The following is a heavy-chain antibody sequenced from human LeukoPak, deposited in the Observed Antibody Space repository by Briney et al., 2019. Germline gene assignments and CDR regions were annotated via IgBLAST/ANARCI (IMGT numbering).Heavy chain of an antibody. Sequence: PGGSLRLSCAASGFTFGSYAMSWVRQAPGKGLEWVSTIRGGGDSTYYADSLKGRFTISRDSSQNTLYLQMNGLRGEDTAIYYCAKDRGTIVHNWYFDIWGRGTLLTVSS. V-gene: IGHV3-23*01. D-gene: IGHD2/OR15-2a*01. J-gene: IGHJ2*01. CDR3: AKDRGTIVHNWYFDI. CDR1: GFTFGSYA. CDR2: IRGGGDST.